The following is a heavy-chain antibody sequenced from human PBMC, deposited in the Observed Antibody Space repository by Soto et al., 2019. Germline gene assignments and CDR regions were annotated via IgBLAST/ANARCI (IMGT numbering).Heavy chain of an antibody. CDR2: IRSKAYGGTT. Sequence: GGSLRLSCTASGFTFGDYAMSWVRQAPGKGLEWVGFIRSKAYGGTTEYAASVKGRFTISRDDSKSIAYLQMNSLKTEDTAVYYCTRDRYSSGWRRFDYWGQGTLVTVSS. J-gene: IGHJ4*02. D-gene: IGHD6-19*01. V-gene: IGHV3-49*04. CDR1: GFTFGDYA. CDR3: TRDRYSSGWRRFDY.